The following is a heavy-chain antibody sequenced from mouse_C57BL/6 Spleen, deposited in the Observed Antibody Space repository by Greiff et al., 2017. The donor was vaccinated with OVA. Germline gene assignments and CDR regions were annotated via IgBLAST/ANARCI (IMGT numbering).Heavy chain of an antibody. CDR1: GYTFTSYW. Sequence: VQLQQPGAELVRPGTSVKLSCKASGYTFTSYWMHWVKQRPGQGLEWIGVIDPSDSYTNYNQKFKGKATLTVDTSSSAAYMQLSSLTSEDSAVYDCARIELLRYWYFDVWGTGTTVTVSS. J-gene: IGHJ1*03. D-gene: IGHD1-1*01. CDR3: ARIELLRYWYFDV. CDR2: IDPSDSYT. V-gene: IGHV1-59*01.